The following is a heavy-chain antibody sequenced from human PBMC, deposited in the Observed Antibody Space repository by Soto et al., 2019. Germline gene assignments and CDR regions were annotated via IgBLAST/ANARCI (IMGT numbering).Heavy chain of an antibody. CDR1: GDSISTVDYF. V-gene: IGHV4-30-4*01. Sequence: SETLSLTCSVSGDSISTVDYFWAWISQPPGQTLEYIGYIYKSATTYYNPSFESRVAIPLDTSKSQFSLTVTSVTAGDTAVYFCARGRYCLTGSCFPNWFDSWGRGTLVTVSS. CDR2: IYKSATT. J-gene: IGHJ5*01. D-gene: IGHD2-15*01. CDR3: ARGRYCLTGSCFPNWFDS.